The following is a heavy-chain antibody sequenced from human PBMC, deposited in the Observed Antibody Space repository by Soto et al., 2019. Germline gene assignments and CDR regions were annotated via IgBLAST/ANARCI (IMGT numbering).Heavy chain of an antibody. J-gene: IGHJ5*02. CDR3: ARDPLLYDSDWYPNWFGP. CDR2: ITGYGATT. D-gene: IGHD6-19*01. Sequence: EAQLLESGGGLVQHGGSLRLSCSASGFIFNNYAMSWVRQAPGKGLEWVSGITGYGATTYYAESVKGRFTISRDNSKNTLYLQMSTLTAEDTAVYYCARDPLLYDSDWYPNWFGPWGQGTLVTVSS. CDR1: GFIFNNYA. V-gene: IGHV3-23*01.